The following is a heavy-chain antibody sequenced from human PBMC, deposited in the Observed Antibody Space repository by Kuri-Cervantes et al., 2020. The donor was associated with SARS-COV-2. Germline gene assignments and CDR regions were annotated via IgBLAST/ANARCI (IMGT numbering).Heavy chain of an antibody. J-gene: IGHJ4*02. V-gene: IGHV4-61*02. CDR1: GGSISSGSYY. CDR2: IYTSGST. CDR3: ASGGSSGYFNY. D-gene: IGHD3-22*01. Sequence: SETLSLTCTVSGGSISSGSYYWSWIRQPAGKGLEWIGRIYTSGSTNYNPSPKSRVTISVDTSKNQFSLKLSSVTAADTAAYYCASGGSSGYFNYWGQGTLVTVSS.